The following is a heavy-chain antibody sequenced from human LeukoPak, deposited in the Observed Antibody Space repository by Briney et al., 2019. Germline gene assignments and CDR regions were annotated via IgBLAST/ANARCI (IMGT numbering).Heavy chain of an antibody. CDR1: GGSISSGSYS. CDR2: IYPRGST. V-gene: IGHV4-30-2*01. J-gene: IGHJ4*02. D-gene: IGHD7-27*01. CDR3: ARSPRAMGNYLDF. Sequence: SETLSLTCAVSGGSISSGSYSWSWIRQPPGKGLEWIGYIYPRGSTYYNPSLKSRVILSLDKSANQFSLNLSSVTAADTAVYYCARSPRAMGNYLDFWGQGTLVTVSS.